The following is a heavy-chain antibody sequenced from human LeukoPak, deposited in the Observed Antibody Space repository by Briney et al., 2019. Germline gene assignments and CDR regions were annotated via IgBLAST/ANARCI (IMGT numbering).Heavy chain of an antibody. V-gene: IGHV1-18*01. CDR1: GYPFSAYG. CDR3: ARAGGSRWYGGAYFDC. CDR2: INAYNVNT. D-gene: IGHD6-19*01. Sequence: ASVKVSCKTSGYPFSAYGLAWVREAPGQGLEWMGWINAYNVNTNYAENLQGRVIFTTDTSTSTAYMEMRSLRSDDTAVYYCARAGGSRWYGGAYFDCWGQGTLGSVSS. J-gene: IGHJ4*02.